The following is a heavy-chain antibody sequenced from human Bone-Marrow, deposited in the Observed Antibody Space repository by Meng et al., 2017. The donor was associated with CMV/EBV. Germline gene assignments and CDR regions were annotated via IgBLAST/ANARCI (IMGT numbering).Heavy chain of an antibody. CDR1: GFTVSSNY. Sequence: GGSLRLSCAASGFTVSSNYMSWVRQAPGKGLVWVSRINGDGTSTIYADSVKGRFTVSRDNAKNSLYLQMNSLRAEDTALYYCAKDIGYCSSTSCYTGIDWGQGTLVTVSS. D-gene: IGHD2-2*02. V-gene: IGHV3-74*01. CDR2: INGDGTST. CDR3: AKDIGYCSSTSCYTGID. J-gene: IGHJ4*02.